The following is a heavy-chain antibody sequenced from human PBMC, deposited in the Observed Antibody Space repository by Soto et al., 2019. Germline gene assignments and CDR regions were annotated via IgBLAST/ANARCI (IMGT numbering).Heavy chain of an antibody. CDR3: AREMTIFGVAPGGGVDV. J-gene: IGHJ6*02. Sequence: LSLTCAVSGGSINTFDFSWSWIRQPPGRGLDWIGSIYQSGRTYYIPSLKSRVTMSLEKSKNQFSLKINSVVAADTAIYYCAREMTIFGVAPGGGVDVWGQGTTVTVSS. D-gene: IGHD3-3*01. CDR1: GGSINTFDFS. V-gene: IGHV4-30-2*01. CDR2: IYQSGRT.